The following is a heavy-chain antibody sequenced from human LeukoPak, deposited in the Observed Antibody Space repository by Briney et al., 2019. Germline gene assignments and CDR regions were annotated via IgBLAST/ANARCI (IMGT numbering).Heavy chain of an antibody. D-gene: IGHD3-10*01. CDR1: GFTFSSYG. CDR3: ARGGLLWFGDPNWFDP. Sequence: PGGSLRLSCAASGFTFSSYGMHWVRQAPGKGLEWVAVISYDGSNKYYADSVKGRFTISRDNSKNTLYLQMNSLRAEDTAVYYCARGGLLWFGDPNWFDPWGQGTLVTVSS. V-gene: IGHV3-30*03. CDR2: ISYDGSNK. J-gene: IGHJ5*02.